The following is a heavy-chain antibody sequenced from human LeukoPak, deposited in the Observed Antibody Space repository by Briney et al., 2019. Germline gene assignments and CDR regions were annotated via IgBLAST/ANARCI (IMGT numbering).Heavy chain of an antibody. CDR2: INHSGST. CDR3: ARGVAFDP. V-gene: IGHV4-34*01. J-gene: IGHJ5*02. Sequence: SETLCLTCAVYGGSFSGYYWSWIRQPPGKGLEWIGEINHSGSTNYNPSLKSRVTISVDTSKNQFSLKLSSVTAADTAVYYCARGVAFDPWGQGTLVTVSS. CDR1: GGSFSGYY.